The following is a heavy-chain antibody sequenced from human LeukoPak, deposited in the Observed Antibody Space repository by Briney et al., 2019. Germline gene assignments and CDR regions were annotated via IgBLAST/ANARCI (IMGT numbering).Heavy chain of an antibody. J-gene: IGHJ4*02. CDR3: ARGHPLWFGGLFET. CDR1: GGSFSGYY. V-gene: IGHV4-34*01. Sequence: SETLSLTCAVYGGSFSGYYWSWIRQPPGKGLEWIGEINHSGSTNYNPSLKSRVTISVDTSKNQFSLKLSSVTAADTAVYYCARGHPLWFGGLFETWGQGTLVTVSS. CDR2: INHSGST. D-gene: IGHD3-10*01.